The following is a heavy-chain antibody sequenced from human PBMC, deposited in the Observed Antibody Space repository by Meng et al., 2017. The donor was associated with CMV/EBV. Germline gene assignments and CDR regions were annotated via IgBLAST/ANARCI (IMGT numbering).Heavy chain of an antibody. V-gene: IGHV1-46*01. CDR2: INPRGDIT. CDR3: AREKGDTNYFDS. D-gene: IGHD1-26*01. CDR1: GYTFSNYY. J-gene: IGHJ4*02. Sequence: CKASGYTFSNYYAHWVRQAPGQGLEWMGVINPRGDITTYAQKFRGRVTMTRDTSANTVHTDLSSLGSEDTAVYYCAREKGDTNYFDSWGQGTLVTVSS.